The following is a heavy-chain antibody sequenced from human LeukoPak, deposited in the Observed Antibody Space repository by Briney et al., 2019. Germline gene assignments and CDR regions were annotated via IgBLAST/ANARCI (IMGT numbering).Heavy chain of an antibody. CDR3: AKGADDFWSGYYWVYFDY. D-gene: IGHD3-3*01. V-gene: IGHV3-23*01. Sequence: GGSLRLSCAAFGFTFSSYAMSWVRQAPGKGLEWVSAISGSGGSTYYADSVKGRFTISRDNSKNTLYLQMNSLRAEDTAVYYCAKGADDFWSGYYWVYFDYWGQGTLVTVSS. CDR1: GFTFSSYA. CDR2: ISGSGGST. J-gene: IGHJ4*02.